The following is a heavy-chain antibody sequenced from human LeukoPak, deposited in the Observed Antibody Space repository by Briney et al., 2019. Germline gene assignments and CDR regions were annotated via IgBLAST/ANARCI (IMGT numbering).Heavy chain of an antibody. D-gene: IGHD2-8*02. CDR1: GFSLTTSGVA. V-gene: IGHV2-5*02. Sequence: SGPTLVNPTQPLTLTCTFSGFSLTTSGVAVNWIRQPPGKALEWLALIYWDDDKRYSPSLKSRLTITKDTSKNQVVLTVTNMDPVDTATYYCARGEVLTGDFDPWGQGTLVTVSS. CDR3: ARGEVLTGDFDP. J-gene: IGHJ5*02. CDR2: IYWDDDK.